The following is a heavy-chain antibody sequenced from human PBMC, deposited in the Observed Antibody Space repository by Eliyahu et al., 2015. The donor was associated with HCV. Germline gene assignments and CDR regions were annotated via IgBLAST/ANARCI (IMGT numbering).Heavy chain of an antibody. J-gene: IGHJ4*02. CDR1: GGSVSXGSYY. Sequence: QVQLQESGPGLVKPSETLSLTCTVSGGSVSXGSYYWSWIRQPPGKGLEWIGYIYYSGSTNYNPSLKSRVTISVDTSKNQFSLKLSSVTAADTAVYYCARSPILGRDGYINFDYWGQGTLVTVLL. D-gene: IGHD5-24*01. CDR2: IYYSGST. V-gene: IGHV4-61*01. CDR3: ARSPILGRDGYINFDY.